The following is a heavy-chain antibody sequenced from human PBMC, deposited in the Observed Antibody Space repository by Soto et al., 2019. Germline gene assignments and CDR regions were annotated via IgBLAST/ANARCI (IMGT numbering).Heavy chain of an antibody. CDR3: ATLSSGSYYSRVIDY. Sequence: ASVKVSCKVSGYTLTELSMHWVRQAPGKGLEWMGGFDPEDGEKIYAQKFQGRVTMTEDTSTDTAYMELSSLRSEDTAVYYCATLSSGSYYSRVIDYWGQGTLVTVSS. J-gene: IGHJ4*02. CDR2: FDPEDGEK. CDR1: GYTLTELS. V-gene: IGHV1-24*01. D-gene: IGHD3-10*01.